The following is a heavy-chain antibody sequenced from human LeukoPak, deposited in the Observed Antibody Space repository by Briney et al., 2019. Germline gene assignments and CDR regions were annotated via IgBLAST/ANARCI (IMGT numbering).Heavy chain of an antibody. CDR1: GGTFSSYA. Sequence: SVKVSCKASGGTFSSYAISWVRQAPGQGLEWMGGIIPIFGTANYAQKFQGRVTITADKSTSTAYMELSSLRSEDTAVYYCARGGRGYSGYDGENWGQGTLVTVSS. CDR3: ARGGRGYSGYDGEN. J-gene: IGHJ4*02. D-gene: IGHD5-12*01. V-gene: IGHV1-69*06. CDR2: IIPIFGTA.